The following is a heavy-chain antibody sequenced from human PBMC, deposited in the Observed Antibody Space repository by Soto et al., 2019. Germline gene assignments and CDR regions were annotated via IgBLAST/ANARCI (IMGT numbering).Heavy chain of an antibody. V-gene: IGHV4-34*01. CDR1: GGSFSGYY. J-gene: IGHJ5*02. Sequence: SETLSLTCAVYGGSFSGYYWSWIRQPPGKWLEWIGEINHSGSTNYNPSLKSRVTISVDTSKNQFSLKLSSVTAADTAVYYCARDGTRAYYDFWSGYPRGFDPWGQGXLVTVYS. D-gene: IGHD3-3*01. CDR3: ARDGTRAYYDFWSGYPRGFDP. CDR2: INHSGST.